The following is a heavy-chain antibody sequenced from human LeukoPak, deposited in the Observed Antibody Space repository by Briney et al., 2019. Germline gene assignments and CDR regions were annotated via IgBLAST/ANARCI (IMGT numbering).Heavy chain of an antibody. CDR2: IYYSGYT. Sequence: SETLTLTRTVSGRFISSYYGRWLRQPPGKGVEWIGYIYYSGYTHYNPSLKSRVTISVDTSKNQFSLKLSSVTAADTDVYYCARHYYDSSGYYQKRGDNWFDPWGQGTLVTVSS. CDR1: GRFISSYY. CDR3: ARHYYDSSGYYQKRGDNWFDP. J-gene: IGHJ5*02. D-gene: IGHD3-22*01. V-gene: IGHV4-59*08.